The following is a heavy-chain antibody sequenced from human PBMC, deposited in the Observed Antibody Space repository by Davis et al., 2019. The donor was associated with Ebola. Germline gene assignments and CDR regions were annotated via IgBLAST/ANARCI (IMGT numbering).Heavy chain of an antibody. D-gene: IGHD2-8*01. CDR3: ARVSYGPIDD. J-gene: IGHJ4*02. CDR2: IYHSGST. Sequence: PSETLSLTCAVSGVSISSVNWWSWVRQSPGKGLEWIGEIYHSGSTESNPSLRDRVTILVDKSKNEFSLKLFSVTAADTAVYYCARVSYGPIDDWGQGNLVIVSS. CDR1: GVSISSVNW. V-gene: IGHV4-4*02.